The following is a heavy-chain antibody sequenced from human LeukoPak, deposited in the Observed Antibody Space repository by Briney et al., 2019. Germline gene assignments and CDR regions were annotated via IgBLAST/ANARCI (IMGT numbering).Heavy chain of an antibody. CDR3: AGSSDYYGSGSYVDY. D-gene: IGHD3-10*01. CDR1: GGSISSGGYY. V-gene: IGHV4-31*03. Sequence: SETLSLTCTVSGGSISSGGYYWSWIRQHPGTGLEWIGYIYYSGSTYYNPSLKSRVTISVDTSKNQFSLKLSSVTAADTAVYYCAGSSDYYGSGSYVDYWGQGTLVTVSS. CDR2: IYYSGST. J-gene: IGHJ4*02.